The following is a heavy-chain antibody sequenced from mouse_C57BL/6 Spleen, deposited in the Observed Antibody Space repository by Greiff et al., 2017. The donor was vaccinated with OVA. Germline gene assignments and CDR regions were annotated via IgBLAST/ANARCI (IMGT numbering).Heavy chain of an antibody. CDR2: IDPGDGDT. Sequence: QVQLQQSGPELVKPGASVKISCKASGYAFSSSWMNWVKQRPGKGLEWIGRIDPGDGDTNYNGKFKGKATLTADKSSSTAYMQLSSLTSEDPAVYFCASGLLRNYCDYWGQGTTLTVSS. CDR1: GYAFSSSW. CDR3: ASGLLRNYCDY. V-gene: IGHV1-82*01. J-gene: IGHJ2*01. D-gene: IGHD2-3*01.